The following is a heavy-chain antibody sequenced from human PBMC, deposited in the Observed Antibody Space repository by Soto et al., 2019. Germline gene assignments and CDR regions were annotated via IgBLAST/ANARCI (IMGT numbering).Heavy chain of an antibody. CDR3: ARGGAYSSSWYPSYYYYGMDV. CDR2: ISYDGSNK. V-gene: IGHV3-30-3*01. CDR1: GFTFSSYA. J-gene: IGHJ6*02. D-gene: IGHD6-13*01. Sequence: GGSLRLSCAASGFTFSSYAMHWVRQAPGKGLEWVAVISYDGSNKYYADSVKGRFTISRDNSKNTLYLQMNSLRAEDTAVYYCARGGAYSSSWYPSYYYYGMDVWGQGTTVTVSS.